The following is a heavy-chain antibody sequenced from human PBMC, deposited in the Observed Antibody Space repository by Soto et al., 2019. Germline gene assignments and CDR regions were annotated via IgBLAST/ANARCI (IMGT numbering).Heavy chain of an antibody. D-gene: IGHD3-3*01. CDR2: IIPIFGTA. CDR3: ARVTTIFGVVGHYGMDV. CDR1: GGTFSSYA. V-gene: IGHV1-69*13. J-gene: IGHJ6*02. Sequence: ASVKVSCKASGGTFSSYAISWVRQAPGQGLEWMGGIIPIFGTANYAQKFQGRVTITADESTSTAYMELSSLRSEDTAVYYCARVTTIFGVVGHYGMDVWGQGTTVTVSS.